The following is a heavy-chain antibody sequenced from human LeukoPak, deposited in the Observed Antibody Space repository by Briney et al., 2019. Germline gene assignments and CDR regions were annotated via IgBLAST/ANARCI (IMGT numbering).Heavy chain of an antibody. J-gene: IGHJ4*02. V-gene: IGHV3-30*02. D-gene: IGHD3-10*01. Sequence: PGGSLRLSCAASGFTFSSYGMHWVRQAPGKGLEWVAFIRYDGSNKYYADSVKGRFTISRDNSKNTLYLQMNSLRAEDTAVYYCAKEYPFGESLFDYWGQGTLVTVSS. CDR2: IRYDGSNK. CDR1: GFTFSSYG. CDR3: AKEYPFGESLFDY.